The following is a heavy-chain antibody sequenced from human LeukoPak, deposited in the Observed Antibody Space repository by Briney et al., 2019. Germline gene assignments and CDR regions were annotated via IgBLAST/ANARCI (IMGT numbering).Heavy chain of an antibody. Sequence: GGSLRLSCAASGFTFSSYSMNWVRQAPGKGLEWVSSISSSSSYIYYADSVKGRFTISRDNSKNTLYLQMNSLRAEDTAVYYCAKDNGRWELLLDYWGQGTLVTVSS. CDR3: AKDNGRWELLLDY. CDR1: GFTFSSYS. J-gene: IGHJ4*02. CDR2: ISSSSSYI. V-gene: IGHV3-21*01. D-gene: IGHD1-26*01.